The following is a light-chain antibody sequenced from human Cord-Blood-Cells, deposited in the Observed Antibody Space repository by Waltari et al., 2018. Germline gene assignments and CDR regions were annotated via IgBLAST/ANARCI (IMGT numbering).Light chain of an antibody. J-gene: IGKJ3*01. Sequence: EIVLTQSPATLSLSPGERATLSCRASQSVSSYLAWYQQKPGQAPRLLIYDASNRATGIPARFSGSGSVTDFTLTISSLEPEDFAVYYCQQRSNWPSVTFGPGTKVDIK. CDR3: QQRSNWPSVT. V-gene: IGKV3-11*01. CDR1: QSVSSY. CDR2: DAS.